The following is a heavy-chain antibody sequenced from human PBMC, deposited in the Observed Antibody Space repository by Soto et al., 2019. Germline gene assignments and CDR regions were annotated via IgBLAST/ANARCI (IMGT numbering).Heavy chain of an antibody. D-gene: IGHD2-21*01. CDR3: ARELIGYGMDV. Sequence: PGGSLRLSCAASGFIFSDYYISWVRQAPGKGLEWVAVISYDGSNKYYADSVKGRFTISRDNSKNTLYLQMNSLRAEDTAVYYCARELIGYGMDVWGQGTTVTASS. CDR2: ISYDGSNK. J-gene: IGHJ6*02. V-gene: IGHV3-30-3*01. CDR1: GFIFSDYY.